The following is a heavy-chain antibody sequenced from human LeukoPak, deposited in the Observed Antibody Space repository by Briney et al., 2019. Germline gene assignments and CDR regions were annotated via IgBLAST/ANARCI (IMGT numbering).Heavy chain of an antibody. CDR3: ASVTVTTWAPDGHMDV. CDR2: VDPEDGGT. J-gene: IGHJ6*03. CDR1: GYTFTDYY. D-gene: IGHD4-11*01. V-gene: IGHV1-69-2*01. Sequence: ASVKISCKVSGYTFTDYYMHWVQQAPGKGLEWMGLVDPEDGGTIYAEKFQGRVTITADTSTDTAYMELSSLRSEDTAVYYCASVTVTTWAPDGHMDVWGKGTTVTVSS.